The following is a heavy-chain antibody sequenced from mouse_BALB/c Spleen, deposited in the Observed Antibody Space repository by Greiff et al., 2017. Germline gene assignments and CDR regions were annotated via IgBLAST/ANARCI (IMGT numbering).Heavy chain of an antibody. CDR1: GYTFTSYW. D-gene: IGHD4-1*01. J-gene: IGHJ4*01. CDR2: INPSNGRT. CDR3: ARSAANWTYYYAMDY. Sequence: QVQLQQPGAELVKPGASVKLSCKASGYTFTSYWMHWVKQRPGQGLEWIGEINPSNGRTNYNEKFKSKATLTVDKSSSTAYMQLRSLTSEDSAVYYCARSAANWTYYYAMDYWGQGTSVTVSS. V-gene: IGHV1S81*02.